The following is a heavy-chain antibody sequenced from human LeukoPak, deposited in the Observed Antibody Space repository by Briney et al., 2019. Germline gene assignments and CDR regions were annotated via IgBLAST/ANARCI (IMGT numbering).Heavy chain of an antibody. D-gene: IGHD3-9*01. CDR3: ASSRDILTGYSSFDY. CDR2: IRYDGSNK. Sequence: GGSLRLSCAASGFTFSSYRMHWVRQAPGKGLEWVAFIRYDGSNKYYADSVKGRFTISRDNSKNTLYLQMNSLRAEDTAVYYCASSRDILTGYSSFDYWGLGTLVTVSS. CDR1: GFTFSSYR. V-gene: IGHV3-30*02. J-gene: IGHJ4*02.